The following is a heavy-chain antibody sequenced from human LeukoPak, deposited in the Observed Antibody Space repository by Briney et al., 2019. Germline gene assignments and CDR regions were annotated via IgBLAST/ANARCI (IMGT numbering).Heavy chain of an antibody. V-gene: IGHV1-18*04. CDR2: ISAYNGNT. Sequence: ASVKVSCKASGYTFTGYYMHWVRQAPGQGLGWMGWISAYNGNTNYAQKLQGRVTMTTDTSTSTAYMELRRLRSDDTAVYYCARDRVRGGYFDYWGQGTLVTVSS. J-gene: IGHJ4*02. CDR1: GYTFTGYY. CDR3: ARDRVRGGYFDY. D-gene: IGHD3-16*01.